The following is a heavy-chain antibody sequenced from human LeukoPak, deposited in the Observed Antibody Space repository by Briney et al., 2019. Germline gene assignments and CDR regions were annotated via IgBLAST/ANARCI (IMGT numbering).Heavy chain of an antibody. CDR1: GYTFTSYY. CDR3: AILGDSNWFDP. D-gene: IGHD5-24*01. J-gene: IGHJ5*02. V-gene: IGHV1-46*01. Sequence: GASVKVSCKASGYTFTSYYMHWVRQAPGQGLEWMGIINPSGGSTSYAQKFQGRVTMTRDMSTSTVYMELSSLRFEDTAVYYCAILGDSNWFDPWGQGTLVTVSS. CDR2: INPSGGST.